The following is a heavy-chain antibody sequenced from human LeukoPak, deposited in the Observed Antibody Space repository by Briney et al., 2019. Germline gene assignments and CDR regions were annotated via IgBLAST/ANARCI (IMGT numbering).Heavy chain of an antibody. V-gene: IGHV4-31*03. CDR1: GGSISSGGYY. D-gene: IGHD4-17*01. J-gene: IGHJ4*02. Sequence: PSQTLSLTCPVSGGSISSGGYYGSWIRQHPGKGLEWIGYIYYSGSTYYNPSLKSRVTISVDTSKSQFSLKLSSVTAADTAVYYSARGRTPRSDYFDYWGQGTLVTVSS. CDR3: ARGRTPRSDYFDY. CDR2: IYYSGST.